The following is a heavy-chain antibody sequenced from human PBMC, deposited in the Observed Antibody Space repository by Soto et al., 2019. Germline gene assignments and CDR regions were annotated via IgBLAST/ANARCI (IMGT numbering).Heavy chain of an antibody. J-gene: IGHJ4*03. CDR3: VKDRSLAGPEKCSFDF. Sequence: GGSLRLSCAASGFTFSTYSMNWVRQAPGKGLEWVSSISGSGNYTHYADFLRGRFTISRDNAKTSLYLQMSSLRPEDTAVYYCVKDRSLAGPEKCSFDFRGQAPLGTVSS. CDR1: GFTFSTYS. CDR2: ISGSGNYT. V-gene: IGHV3-21*01. D-gene: IGHD3-16*02.